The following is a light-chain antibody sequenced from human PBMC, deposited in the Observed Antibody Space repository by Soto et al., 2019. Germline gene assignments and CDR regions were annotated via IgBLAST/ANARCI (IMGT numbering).Light chain of an antibody. V-gene: IGLV4-69*01. CDR2: LDSDGSH. CDR3: QTWATVPDWV. Sequence: QSVLTQSPSASASLGASVKLTCTLSSGHSTYAIAWHQQQPEKGPRYLMKLDSDGSHSKGDGIPDRFSGSSSGAERYLTISSPQSEDEADYYCQTWATVPDWVFGGGTKLTV. CDR1: SGHSTYA. J-gene: IGLJ3*02.